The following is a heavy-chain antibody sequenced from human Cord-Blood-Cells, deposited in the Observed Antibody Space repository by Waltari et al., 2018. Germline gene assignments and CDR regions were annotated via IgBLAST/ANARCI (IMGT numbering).Heavy chain of an antibody. Sequence: QVQLVQSGAEVKKPGSSVKVSCKASGGTFSSYAISWVRQAPRQGLEWMGGIILIFGTANFAMKFQGRVTITADESTSAAYMELSSLRSEDTAVYYCARAQGSSSVLDDHWGQGTLVTVSS. J-gene: IGHJ1*01. CDR2: IILIFGTA. D-gene: IGHD6-6*01. CDR1: GGTFSSYA. V-gene: IGHV1-69*01. CDR3: ARAQGSSSVLDDH.